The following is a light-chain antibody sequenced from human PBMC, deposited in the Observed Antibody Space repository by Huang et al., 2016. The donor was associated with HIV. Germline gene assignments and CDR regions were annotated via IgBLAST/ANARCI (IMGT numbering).Light chain of an antibody. CDR2: GAS. J-gene: IGKJ1*01. CDR1: QSVRSN. CDR3: HQYTKWPSWT. V-gene: IGKV3-15*01. Sequence: EIVMTQSPGTLTVSPGERATRSCRASQSVRSNLAWYQQKPGQTPRLLIYGASTRATGIPARFSGSGSGTEFTLTISSLQSEDFGVYYCHQYTKWPSWTFGQGTKVEIK.